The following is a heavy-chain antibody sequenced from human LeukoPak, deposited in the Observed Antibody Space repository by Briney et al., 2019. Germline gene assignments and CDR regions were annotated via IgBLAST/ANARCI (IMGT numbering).Heavy chain of an antibody. Sequence: GASVKVSCKASGYTCTGYYMHWVRQAPGQGLEWMGWINPNSGGTNYAQNFQGRVTMTRDTSISTAYMELSRLRSDDTAVYYCARDRVYYDSSGYSSHDYWGQGTLVTVSS. J-gene: IGHJ4*02. CDR1: GYTCTGYY. CDR2: INPNSGGT. V-gene: IGHV1-2*02. D-gene: IGHD3-22*01. CDR3: ARDRVYYDSSGYSSHDY.